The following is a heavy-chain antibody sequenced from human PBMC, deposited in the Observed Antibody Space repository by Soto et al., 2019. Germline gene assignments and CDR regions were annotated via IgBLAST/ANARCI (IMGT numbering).Heavy chain of an antibody. D-gene: IGHD5-12*01. CDR3: ARVDDGFDEVNFDY. J-gene: IGHJ4*02. CDR2: ISVSGSSI. Sequence: QVQLVESGGGLVKPGGSLRLSCAASGFTFSDYYMTWVRQAPGKRLEWVSYISVSGSSIKYADSVRGRFTITRDNAKNSLFLQMNSLRAEDTAVYYCARVDDGFDEVNFDYWGQGTLVTVSS. V-gene: IGHV3-11*01. CDR1: GFTFSDYY.